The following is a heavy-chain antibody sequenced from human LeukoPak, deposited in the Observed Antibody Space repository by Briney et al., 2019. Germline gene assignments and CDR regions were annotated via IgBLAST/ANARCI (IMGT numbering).Heavy chain of an antibody. CDR1: GYTFTSYD. V-gene: IGHV1-8*01. CDR2: MNPNSSNT. D-gene: IGHD5-18*01. CDR3: ARGTGYSYGYNY. Sequence: GASVKVSCKASGYTFTSYDINWVRQATGQGLEWMGWMNPNSSNTGYAQKFQGRVTMTRNTSISTAYMELSSLRSEDTAVYYCARGTGYSYGYNYWGQGTLVTVSS. J-gene: IGHJ4*02.